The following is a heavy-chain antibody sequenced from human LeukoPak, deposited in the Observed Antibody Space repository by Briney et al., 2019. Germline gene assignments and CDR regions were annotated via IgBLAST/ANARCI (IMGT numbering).Heavy chain of an antibody. CDR1: GFTFSSYW. CDR2: IKQDGSEK. V-gene: IGHV3-7*01. CDR3: ARDHGYQLLSWFDT. Sequence: GGSLRLSCAASGFTFSSYWVSWVRQAPGKGLEWVANIKQDGSEKYYVDSVKGRFTISRDNAKKALYLQMDSLRAEDTAVYYCARDHGYQLLSWFDTWGQGTLVTVS. J-gene: IGHJ5*01. D-gene: IGHD2-2*01.